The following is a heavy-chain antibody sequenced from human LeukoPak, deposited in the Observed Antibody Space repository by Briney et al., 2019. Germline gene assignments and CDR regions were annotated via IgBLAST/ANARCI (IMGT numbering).Heavy chain of an antibody. CDR3: ARTYCSGGSCAPSGYMDV. CDR2: IYTSGST. CDR1: GGSISSGSYY. Sequence: PSETLSLTCTVSGGSISSGSYYWSWIRQPAGKGLEWIGRIYTSGSTNYNPSLKSRVTISVDTSKNQFSLKLSSVTAADTAVYYCARTYCSGGSCAPSGYMDVWGKGTTVTIS. V-gene: IGHV4-61*02. D-gene: IGHD2-15*01. J-gene: IGHJ6*03.